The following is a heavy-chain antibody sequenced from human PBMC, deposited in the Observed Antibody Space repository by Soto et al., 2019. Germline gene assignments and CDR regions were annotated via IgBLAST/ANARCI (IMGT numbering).Heavy chain of an antibody. Sequence: ASVKVSCKASGYTFTSYGISWVRQAPGQGLEWMGWISAYNGNTNYAQKIQGRVTMTTDTSTSTAYMELRSLRSDDTAVYYCARDSYSSSSPFYYYYGMDVWGQGTTVTVLL. V-gene: IGHV1-18*04. D-gene: IGHD6-6*01. J-gene: IGHJ6*02. CDR3: ARDSYSSSSPFYYYYGMDV. CDR2: ISAYNGNT. CDR1: GYTFTSYG.